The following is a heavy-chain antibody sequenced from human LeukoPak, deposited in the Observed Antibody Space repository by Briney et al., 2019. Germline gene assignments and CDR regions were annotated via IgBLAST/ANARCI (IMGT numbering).Heavy chain of an antibody. V-gene: IGHV3-23*01. Sequence: PGGSLRLSCAASGFTFSTFAMIWVRQPPGKGLEWVSSIFQGGGEIHYADSVRGRFTISRDNSKSTLFLQMNSLRAEDTAIYFCATYRQVLLPFESWDQGTLVTVSS. CDR1: GFTFSTFA. CDR2: IFQGGGEI. J-gene: IGHJ4*02. D-gene: IGHD5-18*01. CDR3: ATYRQVLLPFES.